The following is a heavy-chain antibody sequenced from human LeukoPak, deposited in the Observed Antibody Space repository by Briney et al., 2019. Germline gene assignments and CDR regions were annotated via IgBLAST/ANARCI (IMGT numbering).Heavy chain of an antibody. J-gene: IGHJ4*02. V-gene: IGHV4-39*01. CDR2: IYYSGST. CDR1: GGSISSSSYY. Sequence: SETLSLTCAVSGGSISSSSYYWGWIRQPPGKGLEWIGSIYYSGSTYYNPSLKSRVTISVDTSKNQFSLRLSSVTAADTAVYYCATWRTAKTGFDYWGQGTLVTVSS. D-gene: IGHD1-1*01. CDR3: ATWRTAKTGFDY.